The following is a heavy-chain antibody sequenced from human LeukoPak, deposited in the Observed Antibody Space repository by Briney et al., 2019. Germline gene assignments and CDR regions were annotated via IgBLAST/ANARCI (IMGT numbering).Heavy chain of an antibody. CDR1: GFTLTELA. V-gene: IGHV1-24*01. Sequence: GSVKLSCKASGFTLTELAMHWVRQAPGKGLEWVAGIYPDDSETIYAQKFQGRVTMTEDKSTHTAYMELSSLRSEDTAVYYCATERFCSSTTCYFRYGMDVWGQGTTVTVSS. CDR2: IYPDDSET. J-gene: IGHJ6*01. D-gene: IGHD2-2*01. CDR3: ATERFCSSTTCYFRYGMDV.